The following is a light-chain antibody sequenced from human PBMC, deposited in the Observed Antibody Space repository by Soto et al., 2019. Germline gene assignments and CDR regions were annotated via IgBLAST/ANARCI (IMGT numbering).Light chain of an antibody. J-gene: IGLJ1*01. CDR1: SSDVGGYNY. CDR2: EVS. V-gene: IGLV2-14*01. Sequence: QSVLAQPASVSGSPGQSITISCTGTSSDVGGYNYVSWYQQHPGKAPKLMIYEVSNRPSGVSNRFSGSKSGNTASLTISGLQAEDEAHYYCSSYTSSSPGVFGTATTVTVL. CDR3: SSYTSSSPGV.